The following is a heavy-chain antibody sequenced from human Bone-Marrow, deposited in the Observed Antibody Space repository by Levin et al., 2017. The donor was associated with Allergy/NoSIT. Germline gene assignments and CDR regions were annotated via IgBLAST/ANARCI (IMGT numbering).Heavy chain of an antibody. J-gene: IGHJ4*02. Sequence: PGGSLRLSCTASGFSFSSYWMHWVRQVPGEGLVWVARISDGVGHRIDYADSVKGRFTISRDNTKNTLYLQMNSLTADDTAVYYCARDLSGRDDYWGQGTLVTVSS. CDR1: GFSFSSYW. D-gene: IGHD3-10*01. CDR2: ISDGVGHRI. V-gene: IGHV3-74*01. CDR3: ARDLSGRDDY.